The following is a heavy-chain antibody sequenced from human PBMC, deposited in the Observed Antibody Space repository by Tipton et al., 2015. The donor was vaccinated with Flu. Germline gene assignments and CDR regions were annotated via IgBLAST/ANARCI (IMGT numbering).Heavy chain of an antibody. J-gene: IGHJ6*02. V-gene: IGHV3-48*03. CDR3: ARELPYSSGWYPPRMDV. D-gene: IGHD6-19*01. CDR1: EFTFSSYE. Sequence: SLRLSCAASEFTFSSYEMSWVRQASGKGLEWVSYIDGSGSTIYYAESVKGRFTISRDNAKNSLSLQMNSLRAEDTAVYYCARELPYSSGWYPPRMDVWGRGTTVTVSS. CDR2: IDGSGSTI.